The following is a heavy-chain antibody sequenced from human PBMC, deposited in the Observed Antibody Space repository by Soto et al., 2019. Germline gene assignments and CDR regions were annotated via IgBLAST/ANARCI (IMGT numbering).Heavy chain of an antibody. CDR3: ARHGAYDFWSGYWVDEDFDY. J-gene: IGHJ4*02. V-gene: IGHV4-34*01. CDR2: IYHSGST. D-gene: IGHD3-3*01. Sequence: SETLSLTCAVYGGSFSGYYWSWIRQPPGKGLEGIGEIYHSGSTYYNPSLKSRVTISVDTSKNQFSLKLSSVTAADTAVYYCARHGAYDFWSGYWVDEDFDYWGQGTLVTVSS. CDR1: GGSFSGYY.